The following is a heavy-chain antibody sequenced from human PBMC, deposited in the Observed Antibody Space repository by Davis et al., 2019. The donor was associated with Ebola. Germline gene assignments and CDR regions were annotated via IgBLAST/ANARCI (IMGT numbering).Heavy chain of an antibody. CDR2: ISAYNGNT. D-gene: IGHD5-18*01. CDR1: GYTFTSYG. V-gene: IGHV1-18*01. CDR3: ARARDGYSYDYYYGMDV. J-gene: IGHJ6*02. Sequence: AASVKVSCKASGYTFTSYGISWVRQAPGQGLEWMGWISAYNGNTNYAQKFQGRVTITADESTSTAYMELSSLRSEDTAVYYCARARDGYSYDYYYGMDVWGQGTTVTVSS.